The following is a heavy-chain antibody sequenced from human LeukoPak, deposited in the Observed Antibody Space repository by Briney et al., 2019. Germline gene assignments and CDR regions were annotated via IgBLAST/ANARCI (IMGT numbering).Heavy chain of an antibody. J-gene: IGHJ4*02. CDR1: GYSFTTYW. V-gene: IGHV5-51*01. CDR3: ARHRAMVRGAIPFRPPDY. D-gene: IGHD3-10*01. Sequence: GVSLKISCKGSGYSFTTYWIGWVRQMPGKGLEWMGIIYPGDSDTRYSPTFQGQVTISADRSISTAYLQWSSLKASDTAIFYCARHRAMVRGAIPFRPPDYWGQGTLVTVSS. CDR2: IYPGDSDT.